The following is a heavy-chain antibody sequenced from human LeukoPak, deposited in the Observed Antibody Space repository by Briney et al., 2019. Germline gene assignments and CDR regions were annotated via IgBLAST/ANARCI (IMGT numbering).Heavy chain of an antibody. CDR2: IWYDGSNK. V-gene: IGHV3-33*01. CDR1: GFTFSSYG. CDR3: ARGREYCSSTSCHPHAFDI. Sequence: PGRSLRLSCAASGFTFSSYGMHWVRQAPGKGLEWVAVIWYDGSNKYYADSVKGRFTISRDNSKNTLYLQMNSLRAEDTAVYYCARGREYCSSTSCHPHAFDIWGQGTMVTVSS. J-gene: IGHJ3*02. D-gene: IGHD2-2*01.